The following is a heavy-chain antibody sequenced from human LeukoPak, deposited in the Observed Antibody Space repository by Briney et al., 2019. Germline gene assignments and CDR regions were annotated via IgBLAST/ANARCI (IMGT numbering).Heavy chain of an antibody. Sequence: GASVKVSCKASGGTFSSYAISWVRQAPGQGLEWMGGITPIFGTANYAQKFQGRVTITADESTSTAYMELSSLRSEDTAVYYCASSPSGLILTGYYPYYYYYMDVWGKGTTVTISS. CDR1: GGTFSSYA. D-gene: IGHD3-9*01. CDR2: ITPIFGTA. J-gene: IGHJ6*03. V-gene: IGHV1-69*13. CDR3: ASSPSGLILTGYYPYYYYYMDV.